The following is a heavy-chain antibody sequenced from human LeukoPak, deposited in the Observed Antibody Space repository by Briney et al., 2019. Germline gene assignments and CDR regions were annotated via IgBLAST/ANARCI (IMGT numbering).Heavy chain of an antibody. CDR3: ARESPGIAAAGLGF. J-gene: IGHJ4*02. D-gene: IGHD6-13*01. CDR2: ISSSGSTR. Sequence: GGSLRLSCAASGFTFSDYYMSWTRQAPGKGLEWISYISSSGSTRYYADSVKGRFTISRDNAKNLLYLEMNSLRAEDTAVYYCARESPGIAAAGLGFWGQGTLVTVSS. V-gene: IGHV3-11*01. CDR1: GFTFSDYY.